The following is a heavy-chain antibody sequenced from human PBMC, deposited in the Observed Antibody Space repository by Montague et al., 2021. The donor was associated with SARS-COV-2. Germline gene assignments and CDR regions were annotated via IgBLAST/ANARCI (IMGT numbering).Heavy chain of an antibody. D-gene: IGHD1-1*01. Sequence: SETLSLTCEVSGGSMRGYYWTWIRQSPGKGLEWIGYVHYTGSTKYNPSLKTRVSLSLDTPKNHFSLHLSSVTAADTAIYFCARAQNTCFIANCVNYFDVWGLGALVTVSS. CDR2: VHYTGST. CDR1: GGSMRGYY. V-gene: IGHV4-59*01. J-gene: IGHJ4*02. CDR3: ARAQNTCFIANCVNYFDV.